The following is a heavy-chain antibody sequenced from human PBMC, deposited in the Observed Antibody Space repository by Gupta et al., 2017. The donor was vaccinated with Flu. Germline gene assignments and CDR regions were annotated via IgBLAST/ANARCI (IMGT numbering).Heavy chain of an antibody. Sequence: QVQLLGSGPGLVKPSETLSLTCTVSGGSMNSGTYNWGWIRQPPGKGLEWIATISYNGETYYNPSLKSRVTISVDTIKKQFSLKLSSVTAADTAVNSCARFHNSWRAFDIWGQGTVVTVSS. CDR3: ARFHNSWRAFDI. CDR1: GGSMNSGTYN. D-gene: IGHD1-1*01. CDR2: ISYNGET. V-gene: IGHV4-39*07. J-gene: IGHJ3*02.